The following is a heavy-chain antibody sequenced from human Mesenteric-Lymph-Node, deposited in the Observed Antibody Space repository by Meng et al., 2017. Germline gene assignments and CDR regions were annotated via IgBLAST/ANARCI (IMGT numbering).Heavy chain of an antibody. CDR2: INVNGDMT. J-gene: IGHJ4*02. Sequence: GHLVEFGGDSAQPGGSLRLSCAASGFSFSNYAMAWVRQAPGKGLEWVSSINVNGDMTYHADSVKGRFTISRDNSKNILYLQMNSLRAEDTALYYCAKDLHGGLSDYFDQWGQGTLVTVSS. D-gene: IGHD3/OR15-3a*01. CDR1: GFSFSNYA. V-gene: IGHV3-23*04. CDR3: AKDLHGGLSDYFDQ.